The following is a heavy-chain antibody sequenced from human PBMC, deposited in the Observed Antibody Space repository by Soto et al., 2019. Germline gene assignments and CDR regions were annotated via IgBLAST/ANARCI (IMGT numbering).Heavy chain of an antibody. CDR3: AKDWGYYGSGSSYFDY. V-gene: IGHV3-30*18. CDR1: GFTFSSYG. D-gene: IGHD3-10*01. J-gene: IGHJ4*02. CDR2: ISYDGNNK. Sequence: PGGSLRLSCAASGFTFSSYGMHWVRQAPGKGLEWVAVISYDGNNKYYADSVKGRFTISRDNSKNTLYLQMNSLRAEDTAVYYCAKDWGYYGSGSSYFDYWGQGTLVTVSS.